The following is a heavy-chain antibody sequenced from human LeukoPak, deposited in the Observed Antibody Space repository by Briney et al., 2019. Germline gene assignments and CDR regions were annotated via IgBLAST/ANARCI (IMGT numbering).Heavy chain of an antibody. J-gene: IGHJ4*02. D-gene: IGHD5-24*01. Sequence: GGSLRLSCAASGFTVSCNYMSWVRQAPGKGLEWVSLIYSGGNTFYADSVKGRFTISRDNSKNTLYLQMISLRPEDTAVYYCAKADEMATIGAIDYWGQGTLVTVSS. CDR3: AKADEMATIGAIDY. CDR2: IYSGGNT. CDR1: GFTVSCNY. V-gene: IGHV3-53*05.